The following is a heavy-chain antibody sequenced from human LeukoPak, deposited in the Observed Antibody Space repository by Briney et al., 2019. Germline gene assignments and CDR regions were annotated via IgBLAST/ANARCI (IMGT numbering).Heavy chain of an antibody. CDR1: GGSFSGYY. CDR3: ARVKAANHKYYNYYYMDV. J-gene: IGHJ6*03. D-gene: IGHD1-14*01. Sequence: PSETLSLTCAVYGGSFSGYYWSWIRQPPGKGLEWIGEINHSGSTNYNPSLKSRVTISVDTSKNQFSLKLSSVTAADTAVYYCARVKAANHKYYNYYYMDVWGKGTTVTVSS. V-gene: IGHV4-34*01. CDR2: INHSGST.